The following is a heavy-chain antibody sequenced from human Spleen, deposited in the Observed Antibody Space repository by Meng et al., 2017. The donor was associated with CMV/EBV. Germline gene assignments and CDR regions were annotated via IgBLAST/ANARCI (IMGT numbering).Heavy chain of an antibody. D-gene: IGHD2-2*02. CDR3: AREGDPLDIAVEPPAIRNYYYGMDV. J-gene: IGHJ6*02. V-gene: IGHV1-18*01. Sequence: ASVKVSCKASGYTFINYGISWVRQAPGQGLEWMGWISARNDNTKYAQKFQGRVTMTTDTSTSTAYMELRSLRSDDTAVYYCAREGDPLDIAVEPPAIRNYYYGMDVWGQGTTVTSP. CDR2: ISARNDNT. CDR1: GYTFINYG.